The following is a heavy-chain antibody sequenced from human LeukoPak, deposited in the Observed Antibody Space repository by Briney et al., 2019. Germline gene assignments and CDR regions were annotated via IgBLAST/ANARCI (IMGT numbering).Heavy chain of an antibody. J-gene: IGHJ6*02. V-gene: IGHV3-7*05. D-gene: IGHD5-18*01. CDR1: GFTLGTYW. CDR2: IKKDGSEK. Sequence: GGSLRLSCAASGFTLGTYWMSWVRQAPGKGLEWVANIKKDGSEKYYVDSVKGRFTISRDNAKSSLFLLMNSLRADDTAVYYCARDTAKLTSVYYYGMDVWGQGTTVTVSS. CDR3: ARDTAKLTSVYYYGMDV.